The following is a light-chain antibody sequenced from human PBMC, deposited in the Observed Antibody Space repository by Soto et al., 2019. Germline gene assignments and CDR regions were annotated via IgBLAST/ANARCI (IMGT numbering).Light chain of an antibody. CDR2: GAS. Sequence: EIVLAQSPGTLSLSPGEIATLYFSASQSVSSSYLAWYQQKPGQAPRLLIYGASSRATGIPDRFSGSGSGTDFTLTISRLEPEDFAVYYCQQYGSSPGTFGQGTKVDI. J-gene: IGKJ1*01. CDR3: QQYGSSPGT. CDR1: QSVSSSY. V-gene: IGKV3-20*01.